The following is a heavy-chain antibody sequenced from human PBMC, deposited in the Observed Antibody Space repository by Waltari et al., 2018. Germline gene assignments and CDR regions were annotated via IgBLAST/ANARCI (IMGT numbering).Heavy chain of an antibody. V-gene: IGHV4-4*07. J-gene: IGHJ4*02. CDR1: GGSISSYY. CDR3: ARTLWFGELFNYFDY. CDR2: IYTSGST. Sequence: QVQLQESGPGLVKPSETLSLTCTVSGGSISSYYWSWIRQPAGKGLEWIGRIYTSGSTNYNPSLKSRVTMSVDTSKNQFSLKLSSVTAADTAVYYCARTLWFGELFNYFDYWGQGTLVTVPS. D-gene: IGHD3-10*01.